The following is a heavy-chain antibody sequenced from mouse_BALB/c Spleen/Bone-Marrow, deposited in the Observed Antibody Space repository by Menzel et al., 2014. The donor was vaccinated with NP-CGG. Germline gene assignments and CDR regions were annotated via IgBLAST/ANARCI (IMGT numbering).Heavy chain of an antibody. CDR2: INPINGDT. D-gene: IGHD2-3*01. Sequence: EVKLVESGPELVKPGASVKMSCKASGYIFTDYYMKWVSHGKSLEWIGDINPINGDTFYNQKFKGKATLTVDRSSSTAYMQLDSLTSEDSAVYYCAMGVRLHWYFDVWGAGTTVTVSS. V-gene: IGHV1-26*01. J-gene: IGHJ1*01. CDR3: AMGVRLHWYFDV. CDR1: GYIFTDYY.